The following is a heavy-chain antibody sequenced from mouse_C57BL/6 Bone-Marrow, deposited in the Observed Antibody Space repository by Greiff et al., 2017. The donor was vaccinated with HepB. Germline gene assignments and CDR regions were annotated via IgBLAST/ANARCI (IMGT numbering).Heavy chain of an antibody. CDR1: GYTFTSYW. D-gene: IGHD1-1*01. J-gene: IGHJ2*01. V-gene: IGHV1-64*01. CDR2: IHPNSGST. CDR3: ARGFITTVVADY. Sequence: QVQLQQSGAELVKPGASVKLSCKASGYTFTSYWMHWVKQRPGQGLEWIGMIHPNSGSTNYNEKFKSKATLTVDKSSRTAYMQLSSLTSEDSAVYYCARGFITTVVADYWGQGTTLTVSS.